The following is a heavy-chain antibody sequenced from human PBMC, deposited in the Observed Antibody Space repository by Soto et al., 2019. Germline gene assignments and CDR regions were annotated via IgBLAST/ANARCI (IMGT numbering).Heavy chain of an antibody. V-gene: IGHV4-34*01. CDR1: GGSFSGYY. Sequence: QVQLQQWGAGLLKPSETLSLTCAVYGGSFSGYYWSWIRQPPGKGLEWIGEINHSGSTNYNPSLMSRVTISADTSKNQFSLKLSSVTATDTAVYYCARGWGRIFDYWGHGTLVTVSS. CDR2: INHSGST. J-gene: IGHJ4*01. CDR3: ARGWGRIFDY. D-gene: IGHD7-27*01.